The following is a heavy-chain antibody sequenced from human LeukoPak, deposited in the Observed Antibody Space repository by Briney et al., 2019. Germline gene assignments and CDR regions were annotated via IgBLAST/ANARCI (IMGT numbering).Heavy chain of an antibody. CDR2: ISSSGSTI. Sequence: GGSLRLSCVASGFTFSSHGMNWVRQAPGKGLEWVSYISSSGSTIYYADSVKGRFTISRDNAKNSLYLQMNSLRAEDTAVYYCAELGITMIGGVWGKGTTVTISS. CDR1: GFTFSSHG. D-gene: IGHD3-10*02. CDR3: AELGITMIGGV. J-gene: IGHJ6*04. V-gene: IGHV3-48*03.